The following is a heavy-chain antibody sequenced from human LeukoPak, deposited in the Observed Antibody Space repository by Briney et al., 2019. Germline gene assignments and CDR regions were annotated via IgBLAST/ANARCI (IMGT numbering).Heavy chain of an antibody. CDR2: GRSKAYGGTT. D-gene: IGHD6-19*01. V-gene: IGHV3-49*04. J-gene: IGHJ4*02. Sequence: GRSLRLSRTASGFTFGDDAMSWVRQAPAEGLEREGFGRSKAYGGTTEYAASVKGRFTISRDDSKSIAYLQMNSLKTEDTAVYYCTRDRAVAGIFDYWGQGTLVTVSS. CDR3: TRDRAVAGIFDY. CDR1: GFTFGDDA.